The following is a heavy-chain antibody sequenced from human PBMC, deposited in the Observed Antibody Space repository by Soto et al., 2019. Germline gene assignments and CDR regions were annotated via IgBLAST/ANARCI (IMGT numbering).Heavy chain of an antibody. CDR1: GYTFTSYG. D-gene: IGHD1-26*01. CDR3: ASGWELLGYFDY. J-gene: IGHJ4*02. Sequence: QVQLVQSGAEVKKPGASVKVSCKASGYTFTSYGISWVRQAPGQGLEWMGWISAYNGNTNYAQKLHGRVTMTTDTSTSTADKELRRLRSDDTAVYYSASGWELLGYFDYWGQGTLVTVSS. V-gene: IGHV1-18*01. CDR2: ISAYNGNT.